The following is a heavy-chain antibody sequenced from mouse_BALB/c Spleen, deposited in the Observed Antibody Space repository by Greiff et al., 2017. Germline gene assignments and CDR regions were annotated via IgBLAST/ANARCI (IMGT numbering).Heavy chain of an antibody. V-gene: IGHV3-8*02. CDR2: ISYSGST. J-gene: IGHJ3*01. D-gene: IGHD1-1*01. Sequence: EVQAVESGPSLVKPSQTLSLTCSVTGDSITSGYWNWIRKFPGNKLEYMGYISYSGSTYYNPSLKSRISITRDTSKNQYYLQLNSVTTEDTATYYCARRDYGSSWFAYWGQGTLVTVSA. CDR3: ARRDYGSSWFAY. CDR1: GDSITSGY.